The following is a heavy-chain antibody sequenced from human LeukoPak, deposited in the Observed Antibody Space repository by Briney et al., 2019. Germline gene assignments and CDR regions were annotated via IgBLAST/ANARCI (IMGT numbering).Heavy chain of an antibody. CDR2: ISSGGTYE. J-gene: IGHJ4*02. D-gene: IGHD3-10*01. CDR1: GFTFSNYA. V-gene: IGHV3-30*01. Sequence: PGKSLRLSCADSGFTFSNYAMHWVRQAPGKGLEWVSLISSGGTYEYYADSVKGRFTISRDNSKNTLYLQLNSLRAEDTAVYYCARDSTYYYDSGSSGPHYFDNWGQGTLVTVSS. CDR3: ARDSTYYYDSGSSGPHYFDN.